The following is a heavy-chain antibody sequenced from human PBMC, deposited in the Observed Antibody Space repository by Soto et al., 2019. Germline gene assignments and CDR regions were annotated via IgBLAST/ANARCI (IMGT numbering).Heavy chain of an antibody. V-gene: IGHV3-33*01. Sequence: QVQLVESGGGVVQPGRSLRLSCAASGFTFSTYGMHWVRQAPGMGLEWVAVIWCDGSHKDYADSVKGRFTISRDNSKNTLYLQMNSLRVEDTAVYYCARAVGPCDYWGQGTLVTVSS. CDR1: GFTFSTYG. J-gene: IGHJ4*02. CDR3: ARAVGPCDY. D-gene: IGHD1-26*01. CDR2: IWCDGSHK.